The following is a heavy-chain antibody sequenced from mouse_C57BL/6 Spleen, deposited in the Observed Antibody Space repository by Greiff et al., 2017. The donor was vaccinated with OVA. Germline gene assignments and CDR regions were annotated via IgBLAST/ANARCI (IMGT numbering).Heavy chain of an antibody. D-gene: IGHD3-2*02. V-gene: IGHV14-4*01. Sequence: EVQLQQSGAELVRPGASVKLSCTASGFNIKDDYMHWVKQRPEQGLEWIGWIDPENGDTEYASKFQGKATITADTSSNTAYLQLSSLTSEDTAVYYCTTGQLRLEAMDYWGQGTSVTVSS. J-gene: IGHJ4*01. CDR3: TTGQLRLEAMDY. CDR1: GFNIKDDY. CDR2: IDPENGDT.